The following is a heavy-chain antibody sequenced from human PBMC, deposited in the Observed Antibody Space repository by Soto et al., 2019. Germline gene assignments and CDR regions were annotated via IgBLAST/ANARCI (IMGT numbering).Heavy chain of an antibody. V-gene: IGHV3-49*03. CDR2: IRSKAYGGTT. CDR3: TIIGTGQFSSGYYSTH. CDR1: GFTFGDYA. Sequence: GGSLRLSCTASGFTFGDYAMSWFRQAPGKGLEWVGFIRSKAYGGTTEYAASVKGRCTISRDDSKSIAYLQMNSLKTEDTAVYYCTIIGTGQFSSGYYSTHWGQGTLVTVPS. J-gene: IGHJ4*02. D-gene: IGHD3-3*01.